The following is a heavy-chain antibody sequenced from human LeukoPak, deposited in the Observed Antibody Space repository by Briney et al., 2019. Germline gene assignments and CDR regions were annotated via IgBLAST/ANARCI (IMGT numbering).Heavy chain of an antibody. J-gene: IGHJ4*02. D-gene: IGHD3-22*01. CDR1: GFTFSAHG. Sequence: GGSLRLSCAASGFTFSAHGMSWVRQGPGRGLEWVSSISSSSSYIYYADSVKGRFTISRDNAKNSLYLQMNSLRAEDTAVYYCARDLYRIVVVPHYFDYWGQGTLVTVSS. CDR3: ARDLYRIVVVPHYFDY. CDR2: ISSSSSYI. V-gene: IGHV3-21*01.